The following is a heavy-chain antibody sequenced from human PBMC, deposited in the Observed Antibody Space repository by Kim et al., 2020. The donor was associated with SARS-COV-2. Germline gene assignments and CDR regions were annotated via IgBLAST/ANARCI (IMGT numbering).Heavy chain of an antibody. CDR1: GYIFTSRK. J-gene: IGHJ4*02. Sequence: ASVKVSCEASGYIFTSRKIHWVRQAPGQGLEWMAIITPVDGTTSYAHTFQDRVTVTRDTSASTVYMELSYLRSDDTALYYCARDTTKWAVDYWGQGTLVNVSS. D-gene: IGHD1-26*01. CDR3: ARDTTKWAVDY. V-gene: IGHV1-46*01. CDR2: ITPVDGTT.